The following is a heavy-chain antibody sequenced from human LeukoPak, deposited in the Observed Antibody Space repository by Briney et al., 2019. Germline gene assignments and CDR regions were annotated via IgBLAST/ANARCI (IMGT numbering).Heavy chain of an antibody. V-gene: IGHV4-59*08. CDR1: GGSITDYY. CDR2: IYYSGST. J-gene: IGHJ5*02. Sequence: PSETLSLTCTVSGGSITDYYWSWIRQPPGKGLEWIGYIYYSGSTNYNPSLKSRVTISVDTSKNQFSLKLSSVTAADTAVYYCARVSGAHCSGGSCGWFDPWGQGTLVTVSS. D-gene: IGHD2-15*01. CDR3: ARVSGAHCSGGSCGWFDP.